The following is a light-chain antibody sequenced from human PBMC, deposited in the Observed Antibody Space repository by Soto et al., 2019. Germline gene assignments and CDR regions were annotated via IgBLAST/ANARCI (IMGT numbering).Light chain of an antibody. CDR2: DVS. CDR3: SSYTGSSTLA. V-gene: IGLV2-14*01. CDR1: SSDVGSYNF. Sequence: QSALTQPASVSGSPGQSITISCTATSSDVGSYNFVSWYQQHPGKAPKLIIYDVSNRPSGVSNRFSGSKSANTASLTISGLQAEDAADYYCSSYTGSSTLAFGGGTKLTVL. J-gene: IGLJ2*01.